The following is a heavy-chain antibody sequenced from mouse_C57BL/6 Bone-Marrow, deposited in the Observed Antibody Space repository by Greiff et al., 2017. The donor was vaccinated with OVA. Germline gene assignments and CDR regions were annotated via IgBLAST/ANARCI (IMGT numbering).Heavy chain of an antibody. J-gene: IGHJ2*01. CDR1: GYTFTSYW. CDR3: ARGGHYYGSSFAY. D-gene: IGHD1-1*01. V-gene: IGHV1-69*01. Sequence: QVQLQQPGAELVMPGASVKLSCKASGYTFTSYWMHWVKQRPGQGLEWIGEIDPSDSYTNYNQKFKGKSTLTVDKSSSTAYMQLSSLTSEDSAVYYCARGGHYYGSSFAYWGQGTTLTVSS. CDR2: IDPSDSYT.